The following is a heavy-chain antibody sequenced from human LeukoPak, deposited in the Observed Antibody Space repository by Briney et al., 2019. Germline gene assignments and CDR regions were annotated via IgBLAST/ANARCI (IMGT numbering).Heavy chain of an antibody. CDR2: FDPEDGET. CDR1: GYTFTSYG. D-gene: IGHD1-7*01. V-gene: IGHV1-24*01. Sequence: GASVKVSCKASGYTFTSYGISWVRPAPGKGLEWMGGFDPEDGETIYAQKFQGRVTMTEDTSTDTAYMELSSLRSEDTAVYYCARVRITGTSVRYFDYWGQGTLVTVSS. J-gene: IGHJ4*02. CDR3: ARVRITGTSVRYFDY.